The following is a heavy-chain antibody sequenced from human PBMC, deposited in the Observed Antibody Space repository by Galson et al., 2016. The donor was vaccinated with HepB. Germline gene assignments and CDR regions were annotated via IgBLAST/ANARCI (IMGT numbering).Heavy chain of an antibody. Sequence: SLRLSCAASGFTFSNFGMHWVRQAPGKGLEWLAVISYDGSEKYFADSLKGRFTISRDNSQNTLYLHMNSLRAEDTAVYYCAILLLGRDPFDHWGQGTLVTVSS. CDR1: GFTFSNFG. V-gene: IGHV3-30*03. CDR2: ISYDGSEK. CDR3: AILLLGRDPFDH. D-gene: IGHD2/OR15-2a*01. J-gene: IGHJ4*02.